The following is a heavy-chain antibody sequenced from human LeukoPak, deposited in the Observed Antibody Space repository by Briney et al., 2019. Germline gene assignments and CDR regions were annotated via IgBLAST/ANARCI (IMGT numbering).Heavy chain of an antibody. D-gene: IGHD6-25*01. J-gene: IGHJ4*02. CDR2: IHHSGST. Sequence: SETLSLTCAVYGGSFSGYYWTWNRQPPGRGLEWIGEIHHSGSTNYNPSLKSRVTISVDTSRNQFSLKLSSVTAADTAVYYCARGGPHYLARLDPFDFWGQGTLVTVSS. V-gene: IGHV4-34*01. CDR1: GGSFSGYY. CDR3: ARGGPHYLARLDPFDF.